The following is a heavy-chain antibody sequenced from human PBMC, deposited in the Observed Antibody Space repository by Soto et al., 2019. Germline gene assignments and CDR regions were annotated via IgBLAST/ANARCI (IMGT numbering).Heavy chain of an antibody. Sequence: EVQLVESGGDLVQPGGSLRLSCAASGFTFSGHWMHWVRQVPGKGLEWVSRINTDGGSSAYADSVKGRFTISRDNAKNTRELQMNGLGAEDTAVYYCAREAGYCSRTSCYRRAFDTWGQGTTVTVAS. CDR3: AREAGYCSRTSCYRRAFDT. J-gene: IGHJ3*02. CDR1: GFTFSGHW. CDR2: INTDGGSS. V-gene: IGHV3-74*03. D-gene: IGHD2-2*01.